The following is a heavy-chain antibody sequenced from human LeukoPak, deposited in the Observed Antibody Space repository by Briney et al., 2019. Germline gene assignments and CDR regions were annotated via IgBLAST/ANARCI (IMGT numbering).Heavy chain of an antibody. D-gene: IGHD4-11*01. J-gene: IGHJ6*02. CDR1: GGSFSGHY. Sequence: SETLSLTCAVYGGSFSGHYWSWIRQPPGKGLEWIGEINHSGSTNYNPSLKSRVTISVGTSKNQFSLKLSSVTAADTAVYYCARASHDYTIYGMDVWGQGTTVTVSS. CDR3: ARASHDYTIYGMDV. V-gene: IGHV4-34*01. CDR2: INHSGST.